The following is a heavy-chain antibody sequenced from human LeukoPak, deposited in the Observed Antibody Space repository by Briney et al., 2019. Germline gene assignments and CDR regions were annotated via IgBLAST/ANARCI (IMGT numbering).Heavy chain of an antibody. CDR2: IIPIFGTA. CDR1: GGTFSSYA. CDR3: ARVLYRCSSTSCYVMMGEAFDP. V-gene: IGHV1-69*01. D-gene: IGHD2-2*01. J-gene: IGHJ5*02. Sequence: SVNVSCKASGGTFSSYAISWVRQAPGQGLEWMGGIIPIFGTANYAQKFQGRVTITADESTSTAYMELSSLRSEDTAVYYCARVLYRCSSTSCYVMMGEAFDPWGQGTLVTVSS.